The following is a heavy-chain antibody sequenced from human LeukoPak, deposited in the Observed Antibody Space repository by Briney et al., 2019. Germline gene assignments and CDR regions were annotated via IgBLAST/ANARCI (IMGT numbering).Heavy chain of an antibody. CDR2: LHLSGTT. V-gene: IGHV4-38-2*02. Sequence: SETLSLTCTPSGSFISSGYYWGCIRQPPGKGRECITILHLSGTTYYHPFLKSGATTSEDTPRNQFTLKRSSVTAGATAFYSWARDSGTYWILTGYSPYYYYYGMDVWGQGTTVTVS. D-gene: IGHD3-9*01. CDR3: ARDSGTYWILTGYSPYYYYYGMDV. CDR1: GSFISSGYY. J-gene: IGHJ6*02.